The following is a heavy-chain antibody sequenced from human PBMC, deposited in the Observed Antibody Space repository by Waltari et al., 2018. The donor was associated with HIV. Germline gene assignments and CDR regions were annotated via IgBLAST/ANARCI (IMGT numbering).Heavy chain of an antibody. CDR2: IKSEANGKTG. V-gene: IGHV3-15*01. CDR1: GLKFRDAW. J-gene: IGHJ3*01. CDR3: SWDDKAVFDY. Sequence: EVKLVESCGDLVKAGGYPRLSCSASGLKFRDAWMSWVRQTPVGALQWIGTIKSEANGKTGDYLEALKRRFTISRDDSKEMSYLQIDGLKTDDTATYFCSWDDKAVFDYWGLGTTVIVSS. D-gene: IGHD1-26*01.